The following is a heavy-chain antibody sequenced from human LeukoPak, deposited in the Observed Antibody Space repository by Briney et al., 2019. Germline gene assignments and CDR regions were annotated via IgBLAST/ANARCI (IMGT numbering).Heavy chain of an antibody. CDR1: GFTFSSYW. J-gene: IGHJ4*02. CDR2: IKQDGSEK. CDR3: ARVSIAAAGTFCYFDY. V-gene: IGHV3-7*04. Sequence: GESLKISCAASGFTFSSYWMSWVRQAPGKGLEWVANIKQDGSEKYYVDSVKGRFTISRDNAKNSLYLQMNSLRAEDTAVYYCARVSIAAAGTFCYFDYWGQGTLVTVSS. D-gene: IGHD6-13*01.